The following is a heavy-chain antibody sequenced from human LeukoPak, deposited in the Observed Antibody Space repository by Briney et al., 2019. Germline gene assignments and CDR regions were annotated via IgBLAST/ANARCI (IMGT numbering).Heavy chain of an antibody. Sequence: SETLSLTCTVSGGSISSYYWSWIRQPPGKGLEWIGYIHYSGSTNYNPSLKSRVTISVDTSKNQFSLKLSSVTAADTAVYYCARQTDYGDPGNAFDIWGQGTMVTVSS. CDR2: IHYSGST. D-gene: IGHD4-17*01. CDR3: ARQTDYGDPGNAFDI. V-gene: IGHV4-59*08. J-gene: IGHJ3*02. CDR1: GGSISSYY.